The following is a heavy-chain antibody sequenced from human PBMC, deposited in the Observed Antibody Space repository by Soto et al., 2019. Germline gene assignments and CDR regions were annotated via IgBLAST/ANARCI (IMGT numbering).Heavy chain of an antibody. D-gene: IGHD2-8*02. CDR1: GFTFSDYT. Sequence: DVQLVDSGGGLVKPGGSLRLSCAVSGFTFSDYTMSWVRQAPGKGLEWVSSLSGSSSYMFYADSVKGRFSISRDNAKNSLYLQMNSLRAEDTALYFCARAFGFRTGVEGGIDYX. CDR3: ARAFGFRTGVEGGIDY. J-gene: IGHJ4*01. V-gene: IGHV3-21*02. CDR2: LSGSSSYM.